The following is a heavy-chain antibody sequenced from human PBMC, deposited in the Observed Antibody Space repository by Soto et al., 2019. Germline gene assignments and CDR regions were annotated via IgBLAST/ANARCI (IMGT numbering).Heavy chain of an antibody. CDR1: HFAFNIDA. J-gene: IGHJ6*02. CDR3: SRDNWNGAYYGLDV. D-gene: IGHD1-20*01. CDR2: MSGSGSSI. V-gene: IGHV3-23*01. Sequence: EAQLLESGGGLVQPGESLTLSCVASHFAFNIDAMTWVRQAPGKGLEWVSSMSGSGSSIYYADSVKGRFTITRDKSKKPLYSQMNSLRAEDTAVYWCSRDNWNGAYYGLDVWGQGTTFNVS.